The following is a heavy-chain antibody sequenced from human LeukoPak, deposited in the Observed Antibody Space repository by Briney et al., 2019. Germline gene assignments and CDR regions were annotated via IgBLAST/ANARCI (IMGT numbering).Heavy chain of an antibody. Sequence: SETLSLTCTVSGGSISSYYWSWIRQPPGKGLEWIGYIYYSGSTNYNPSLESRVTISVDTSKNQFSLKLSSVTAADTAVYYCARDSSGYGYSHFDYWGQGTLVTVSS. V-gene: IGHV4-59*01. CDR3: ARDSSGYGYSHFDY. CDR2: IYYSGST. D-gene: IGHD5-12*01. J-gene: IGHJ4*02. CDR1: GGSISSYY.